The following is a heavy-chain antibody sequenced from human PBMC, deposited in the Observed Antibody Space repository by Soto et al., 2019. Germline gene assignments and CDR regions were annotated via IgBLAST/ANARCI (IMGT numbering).Heavy chain of an antibody. CDR2: MSSNSGDT. D-gene: IGHD7-27*01. CDR1: GYTFTSYD. Sequence: QVQLVQSGAEIKKPGASVKVSCKASGYTFTSYDINWVRQAPGQGFEWMGWMSSNSGDTGYAQKFKDXXSXAXXPARGPAYMELGSLRSEDTAVYYCARAPPTWGLDYWGQGPLVTVSS. CDR3: ARAPPTWGLDY. V-gene: IGHV1-8*01. J-gene: IGHJ4*02.